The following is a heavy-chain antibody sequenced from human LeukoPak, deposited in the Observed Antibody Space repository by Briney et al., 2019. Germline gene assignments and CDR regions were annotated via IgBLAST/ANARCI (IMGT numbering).Heavy chain of an antibody. CDR1: GASISSYY. J-gene: IGHJ4*02. CDR3: ARQNGQLVNY. CDR2: VSDSGST. V-gene: IGHV4-59*08. Sequence: SETLSLTCTVSGASISSYYWSWVRQPPGKGLEWIGYVSDSGSTNYNPSLKRRVTISVDTSKNQFSLKLSSVTAADTAVYYCARQNGQLVNYWGQGILVTVSS. D-gene: IGHD6-6*01.